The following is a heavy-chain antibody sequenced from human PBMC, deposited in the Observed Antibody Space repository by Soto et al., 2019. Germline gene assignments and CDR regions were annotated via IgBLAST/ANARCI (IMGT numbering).Heavy chain of an antibody. J-gene: IGHJ4*02. CDR1: GFTLSSYA. CDR3: VRDPLGSGGAFDS. V-gene: IGHV3-33*01. D-gene: IGHD6-19*01. Sequence: QEQVVESGGGVVQPGRSLRLSCAASGFTLSSYAMHWVRQAPGKGLEWVAMIWSDGTTKYYADSVKGRFTISRDSSKKTWYLQMNSLRVDDTAVYYCVRDPLGSGGAFDSWGQGTLVTVSS. CDR2: IWSDGTTK.